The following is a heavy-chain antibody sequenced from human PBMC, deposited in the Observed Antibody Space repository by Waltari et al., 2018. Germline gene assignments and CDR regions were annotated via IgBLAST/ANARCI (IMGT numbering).Heavy chain of an antibody. CDR3: ARMITFGGVIVIGGVGAFDI. D-gene: IGHD3-16*02. V-gene: IGHV4-61*09. CDR2: LYTRGGT. J-gene: IGHJ3*02. CDR1: GGSISSGSYY. Sequence: QVQLQESGPGLVKPSQTLSLTCTVSGGSISSGSYYWSWIRQPAGKGREWIGYLYTRGGTNYNPSLKSRGTISVDTSKNPFSLKLSSVTAADTAVYYCARMITFGGVIVIGGVGAFDIWGQGTMVTVSS.